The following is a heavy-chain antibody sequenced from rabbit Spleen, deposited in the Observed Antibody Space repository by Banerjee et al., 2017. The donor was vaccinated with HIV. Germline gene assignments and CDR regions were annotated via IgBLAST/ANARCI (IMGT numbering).Heavy chain of an antibody. CDR3: ARYYIFYGMDL. J-gene: IGHJ6*01. CDR2: IYAARGTT. V-gene: IGHV1S7*01. D-gene: IGHD4-1*01. Sequence: QLTETGGGLVQPGGSLTLSCKASGFDFTNYYITWVRQAPGKGLEWIGIIYAARGTTDYASWVNGQFTISSDNAQYTVHLQMNSLTAADTATYFCARYYIFYGMDLWGQGTLVTV. CDR1: GFDFTNYY.